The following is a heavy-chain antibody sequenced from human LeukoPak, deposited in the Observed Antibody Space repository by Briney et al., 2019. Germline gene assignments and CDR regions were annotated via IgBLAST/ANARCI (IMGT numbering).Heavy chain of an antibody. V-gene: IGHV3-9*01. CDR2: ISWNSGSI. Sequence: GGSLRLSCAASGFTFDDYAMHWVRQAPGKGLKWVSGISWNSGSIGYADSVKGRFTISRDNAKTSLYLQMNSLRAEDTALYYCAKDTYYGSGSYWRYFDYWGQGTLVTVSS. CDR1: GFTFDDYA. CDR3: AKDTYYGSGSYWRYFDY. J-gene: IGHJ4*02. D-gene: IGHD3-10*01.